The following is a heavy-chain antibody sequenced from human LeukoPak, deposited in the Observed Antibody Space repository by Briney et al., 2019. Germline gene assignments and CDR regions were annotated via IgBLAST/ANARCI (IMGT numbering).Heavy chain of an antibody. CDR1: GYTFTSYG. CDR2: ISAYNGNT. D-gene: IGHD3-3*01. Sequence: ASVKVSCKASGYTFTSYGISWVRQAPGQGLEWMGWISAYNGNTNYAQKLQGRVTMTTDTSTSTAYMELRSLRSDDTAVYYCARAAYDFWSTYSRHYMDVWGKGTTVTVSS. CDR3: ARAAYDFWSTYSRHYMDV. V-gene: IGHV1-18*01. J-gene: IGHJ6*03.